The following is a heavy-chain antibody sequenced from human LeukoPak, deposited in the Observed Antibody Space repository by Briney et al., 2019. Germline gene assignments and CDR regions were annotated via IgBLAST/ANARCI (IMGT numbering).Heavy chain of an antibody. J-gene: IGHJ4*02. CDR3: ARGAMTTGLF. CDR2: ISSSSGYI. Sequence: GSLRLSCAASGFTFSSYSMNWVRQAPGKGLEWVSSISSSSGYIYYADSVKGRFTISRDNAKNSLYLQMNSLRAEDTAVYYCARGAMTTGLFWGQGTLVTVSS. V-gene: IGHV3-21*01. CDR1: GFTFSSYS. D-gene: IGHD4-11*01.